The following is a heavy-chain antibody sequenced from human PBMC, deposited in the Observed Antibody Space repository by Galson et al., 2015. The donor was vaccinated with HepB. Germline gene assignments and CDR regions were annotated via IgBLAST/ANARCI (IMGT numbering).Heavy chain of an antibody. D-gene: IGHD3-22*01. CDR1: GFTFSGPA. CDR2: IGGHSYNYAT. CDR3: VRMGDLSGYSSC. Sequence: SLRLSCAGSGFTFSGPAMHWVRQAPRKRLGWVGRIGGHSYNYATAYTASVKGRFTISRDDSKNTAYLQMNSLRTEDTAVYYCVRMGDLSGYSSCWGQGTLVTVSS. J-gene: IGHJ4*02. V-gene: IGHV3-73*01.